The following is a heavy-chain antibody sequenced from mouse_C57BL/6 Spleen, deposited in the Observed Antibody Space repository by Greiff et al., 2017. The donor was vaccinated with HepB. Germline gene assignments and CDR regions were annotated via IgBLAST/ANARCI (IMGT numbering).Heavy chain of an antibody. D-gene: IGHD1-1*01. V-gene: IGHV1-15*01. J-gene: IGHJ2*01. Sequence: QVQLKQSGAELVRPGASVTLSCKASGYTFPDYEMHWVKQTPVHGLEWIGAIDPETGGTAYNQKFKGKAILTADKSSSTAYMELRSLTSEDSAVYYCTRFDYGSFNYWGQGTTLTVSS. CDR3: TRFDYGSFNY. CDR2: IDPETGGT. CDR1: GYTFPDYE.